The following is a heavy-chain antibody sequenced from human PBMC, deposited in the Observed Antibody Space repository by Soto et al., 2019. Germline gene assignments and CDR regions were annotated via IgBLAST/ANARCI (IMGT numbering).Heavy chain of an antibody. D-gene: IGHD6-19*01. J-gene: IGHJ3*02. CDR1: GFDFDDYA. CDR3: AREVGSSGWSPGGAFDI. CDR2: ISWNSGSI. V-gene: IGHV3-9*01. Sequence: GGSLRLSCVASGFDFDDYAMHWVRQAPGKGLEWVAAISWNSGSIGYADSVKGRSTISRDNVKNSLYLQMNSLRAEDTAVYYCAREVGSSGWSPGGAFDIWGQGTMVTVSS.